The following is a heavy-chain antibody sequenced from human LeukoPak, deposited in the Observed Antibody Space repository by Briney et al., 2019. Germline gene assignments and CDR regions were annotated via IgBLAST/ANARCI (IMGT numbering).Heavy chain of an antibody. CDR3: ARDSYTSNYDD. CDR2: IKQDGSEK. Sequence: PGGSLRRSCAASGFTFSNYWMTWVRQAPGKGLEWVANIKQDGSEKYYVDSVKGRFTISRDNAKNSLYLQMNSLRVEDTAVYYCARDSYTSNYDDWGQGTLVTVSS. CDR1: GFTFSNYW. J-gene: IGHJ4*02. V-gene: IGHV3-7*05. D-gene: IGHD4-11*01.